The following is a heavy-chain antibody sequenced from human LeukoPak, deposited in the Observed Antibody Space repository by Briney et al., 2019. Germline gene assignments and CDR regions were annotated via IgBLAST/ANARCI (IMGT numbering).Heavy chain of an antibody. J-gene: IGHJ3*02. CDR2: IYYSGST. Sequence: PSETLSLTCTVPGGSISSYYWSWIRQPPGKGLEWIGYIYYSGSTNYNPSLKSRVTISVDTSKNQFSLKLSSVTAADTAVYYCARSGYSYVIDAFDIWGQGTMVTVSS. D-gene: IGHD5-18*01. CDR1: GGSISSYY. CDR3: ARSGYSYVIDAFDI. V-gene: IGHV4-59*01.